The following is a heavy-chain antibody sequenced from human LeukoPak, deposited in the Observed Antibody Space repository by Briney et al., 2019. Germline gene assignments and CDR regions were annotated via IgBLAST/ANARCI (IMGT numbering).Heavy chain of an antibody. CDR3: ARPGGSFYGMDV. D-gene: IGHD1-26*01. J-gene: IGHJ6*02. CDR1: RFTFSSFW. V-gene: IGHV3-21*05. CDR2: ISSSSAYT. Sequence: PGGSLRLSCAASRFTFSSFWMTWVRQAPGKGLEWVSYISSSSAYTNYADSVKGRFTISRDNAKNSLYLQMNSLRAEDTAVYYCARPGGSFYGMDVWGQGTTVTVSS.